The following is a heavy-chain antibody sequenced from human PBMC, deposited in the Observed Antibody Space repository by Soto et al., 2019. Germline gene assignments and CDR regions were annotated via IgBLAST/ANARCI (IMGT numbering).Heavy chain of an antibody. Sequence: SETLSLTCTVSGGSISSGDYYWSWIRHPPGKGLEWIGYIYYSGSTYYNPSLKSRVTISVDTSKNQFSLKLSSVTAADTAVYYCARHIRDIVAYYFDYWGQGTLVTVSS. D-gene: IGHD5-12*01. V-gene: IGHV4-30-4*01. CDR2: IYYSGST. CDR1: GGSISSGDYY. CDR3: ARHIRDIVAYYFDY. J-gene: IGHJ4*02.